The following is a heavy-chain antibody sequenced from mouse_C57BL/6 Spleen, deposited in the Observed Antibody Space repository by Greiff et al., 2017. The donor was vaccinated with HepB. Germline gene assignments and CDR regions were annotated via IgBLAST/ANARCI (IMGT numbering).Heavy chain of an antibody. CDR1: GYTFTDYN. CDR3: ARLTTGTGVFDY. D-gene: IGHD4-1*01. V-gene: IGHV1-18*01. Sequence: EVQLQQSGPELVKPGASVKIPCKASGYTFTDYNMDWVKQSHGKSLEWIGDINPNNGGTNYNQKFKGKATLTVDKSSSTAYMELRSLTSEDTAVYYCARLTTGTGVFDYWGQGTTLTVSS. J-gene: IGHJ2*01. CDR2: INPNNGGT.